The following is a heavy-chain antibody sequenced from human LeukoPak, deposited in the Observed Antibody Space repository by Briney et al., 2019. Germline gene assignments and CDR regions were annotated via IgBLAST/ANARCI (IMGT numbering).Heavy chain of an antibody. CDR2: INPNSGVI. CDR3: ARGPSYYEGSGNYYFDY. CDR1: GYTFTSYG. Sequence: ASVKVSCKASGYTFTSYGISWVRQAPGQGFEWMGWINPNSGVIKYAQDFQDRVTMTRDTSISTAYMELSGLRSDDTAVYFCARGPSYYEGSGNYYFDYWGQGTLVTVSS. D-gene: IGHD3-22*01. J-gene: IGHJ4*02. V-gene: IGHV1-2*02.